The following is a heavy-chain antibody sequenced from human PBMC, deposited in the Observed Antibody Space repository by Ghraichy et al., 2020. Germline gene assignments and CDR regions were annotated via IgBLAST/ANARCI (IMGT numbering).Heavy chain of an antibody. CDR1: GFTFSSYS. V-gene: IGHV3-21*01. CDR3: ARGRWAYCGGDCYPPFDY. J-gene: IGHJ4*02. CDR2: ISSSSSYI. Sequence: GGSLRLSCAASGFTFSSYSMNWVRQAPGKGLEWVSSISSSSSYIYYADSVKGRFTISRDNAKNSLYLQMNSLRAEDTAVYYCARGRWAYCGGDCYPPFDYWGQGTLVTVSS. D-gene: IGHD2-21*02.